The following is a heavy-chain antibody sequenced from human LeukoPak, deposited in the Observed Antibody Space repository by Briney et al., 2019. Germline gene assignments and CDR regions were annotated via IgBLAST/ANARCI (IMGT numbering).Heavy chain of an antibody. J-gene: IGHJ4*02. CDR3: ARGGYYDSSGPYRAYEDC. Sequence: SETLSLTCAVYGGSFSGHYWSWIRQPPGKGLEWIGEINHSGSTNYNPSLKSRVTISVDTSKNQFSLKLSSVTAADTAVYYCARGGYYDSSGPYRAYEDCWGQGTLVTVSS. D-gene: IGHD3-22*01. CDR1: GGSFSGHY. V-gene: IGHV4-34*01. CDR2: INHSGST.